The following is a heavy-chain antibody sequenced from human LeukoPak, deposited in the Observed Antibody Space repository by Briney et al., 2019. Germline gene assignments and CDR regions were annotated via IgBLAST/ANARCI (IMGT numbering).Heavy chain of an antibody. CDR3: ARDARWSRKGSAVDY. V-gene: IGHV4-31*03. J-gene: IGHJ4*02. CDR2: IYYSGST. D-gene: IGHD4-23*01. CDR1: GGSISGSSYY. Sequence: SETLSLTCTVSGGSISGSSYYWSWIRQHPGKGLEWIGYIYYSGSTYYNPSLKSRVTISVDTSKNEFSLSLSSVTAADTAVYYCARDARWSRKGSAVDYWGQGTLVTVSS.